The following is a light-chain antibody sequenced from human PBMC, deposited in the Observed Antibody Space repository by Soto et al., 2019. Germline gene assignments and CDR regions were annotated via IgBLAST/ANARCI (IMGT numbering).Light chain of an antibody. Sequence: QSVLTQPASVTGSPGQSISISCAGTSSDVGSYNLVSWYQQHPGKAPKLMIYEGSKRPSGVSNRFSGSKSGNTAYLTISGIRAEDEADYYCRPYARSSTYGFGDGTKVTVL. J-gene: IGLJ1*01. CDR1: SSDVGSYNL. V-gene: IGLV2-23*01. CDR2: EGS. CDR3: RPYARSSTYG.